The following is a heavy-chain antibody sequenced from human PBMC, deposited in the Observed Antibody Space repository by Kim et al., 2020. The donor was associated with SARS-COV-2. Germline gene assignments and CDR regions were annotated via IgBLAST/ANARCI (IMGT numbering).Heavy chain of an antibody. Sequence: GGSLRLSCVASEFTFSTYTMDWVRQAPGKGMEWVSSFSSSNSYVNYADSVMGRFTISRDNAKNSLFLDMNSLRAEDTAVYYCVVVPAATHLFDFWGQG. J-gene: IGHJ3*01. CDR3: VVVPAATHLFDF. CDR2: FSSSNSYV. D-gene: IGHD2-2*01. V-gene: IGHV3-21*01. CDR1: EFTFSTYT.